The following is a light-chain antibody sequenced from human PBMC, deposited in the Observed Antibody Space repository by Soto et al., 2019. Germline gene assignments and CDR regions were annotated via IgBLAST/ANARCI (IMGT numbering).Light chain of an antibody. CDR3: SSYTSSSTYV. V-gene: IGLV2-18*02. J-gene: IGLJ1*01. Sequence: SALTQPPSVPGSPGQSVTISCTGTSSDVGSYNRVSWYQQPPGTAPKLMIYEVSNRPSGVPDRFSGSKSGNTASLTISGLQAEDEADYYCSSYTSSSTYVFGTGTKVTVL. CDR2: EVS. CDR1: SSDVGSYNR.